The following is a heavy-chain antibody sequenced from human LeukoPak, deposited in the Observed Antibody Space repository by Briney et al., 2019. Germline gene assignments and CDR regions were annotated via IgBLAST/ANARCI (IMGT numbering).Heavy chain of an antibody. CDR1: GFTFNNYA. CDR2: ITIGATDT. CDR3: AKSRAADPTLLFDY. D-gene: IGHD6-13*01. J-gene: IGHJ4*02. Sequence: GGSLRLSCAASGFTFNNYAMNWVRQAPGKGLEWVSAITIGATDTFYLDSVKGRFTISRDNSKNTLYLQMSSLRAEDTAIYYCAKSRAADPTLLFDYWGQGTLVTVSS. V-gene: IGHV3-23*01.